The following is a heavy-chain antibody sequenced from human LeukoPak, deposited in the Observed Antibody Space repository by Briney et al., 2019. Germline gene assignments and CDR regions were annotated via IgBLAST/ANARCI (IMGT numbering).Heavy chain of an antibody. D-gene: IGHD2/OR15-2a*01. V-gene: IGHV3-23*01. CDR2: ISGGGGST. CDR1: GFTFSSYA. J-gene: IGHJ4*02. CDR3: AKEVNFSFDY. Sequence: PGGSLRLSCAASGFTFSSYAMTWVRQAPGKGLEWVSVISGGGGSTYFADSMKGRFTISRDDSKNTLYLQMNSLRAEDTAIYYCAKEVNFSFDYWGQGTLVTVSS.